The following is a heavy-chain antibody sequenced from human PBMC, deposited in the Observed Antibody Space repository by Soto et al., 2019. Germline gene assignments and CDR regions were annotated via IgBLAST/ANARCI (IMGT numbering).Heavy chain of an antibody. CDR1: GGSFSGYY. V-gene: IGHV4-34*01. Sequence: QVQLQQWGAGLLKPSETLSLTCAVYGGSFSGYYWSWIRQPPGKGLEWIGEINHSGSTNYNPSLMSRVTISVDTSKNQFSLKLSAVTAADTAVYYCARAVRPTVTTARFLPGYWGQGTLVTVSS. D-gene: IGHD4-17*01. CDR2: INHSGST. CDR3: ARAVRPTVTTARFLPGY. J-gene: IGHJ4*02.